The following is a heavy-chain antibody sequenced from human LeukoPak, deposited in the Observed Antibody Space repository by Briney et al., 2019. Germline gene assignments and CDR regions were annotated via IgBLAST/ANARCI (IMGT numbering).Heavy chain of an antibody. CDR1: GDSISSYY. CDR2: IYSIGST. J-gene: IGHJ4*02. Sequence: SETLSLTCTVSGDSISSYYWSWIRQPAGKGLEWIGRIYSIGSTDYNPSLKSRVTMSVDTSKNQFSLKLSSVSAADTAVYYCARGPWRSGLDYWGQGTLVTVSS. D-gene: IGHD3-3*01. CDR3: ARGPWRSGLDY. V-gene: IGHV4-4*07.